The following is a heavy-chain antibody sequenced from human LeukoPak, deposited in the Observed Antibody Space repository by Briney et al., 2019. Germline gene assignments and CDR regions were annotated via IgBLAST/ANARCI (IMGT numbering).Heavy chain of an antibody. CDR3: AGLRTGEPYEYFQH. D-gene: IGHD3-10*01. CDR1: GYSFTSHW. CDR2: IFPGDSDT. J-gene: IGHJ1*01. V-gene: IGHV5-51*01. Sequence: GESLKISCKGSGYSFTSHWIGWVRQMPGKGLEWMGFIFPGDSDTRYSPSFQGQVIISADKSISTAYLQWSSLKASDTAMYYCAGLRTGEPYEYFQHWGQGTLVTVSS.